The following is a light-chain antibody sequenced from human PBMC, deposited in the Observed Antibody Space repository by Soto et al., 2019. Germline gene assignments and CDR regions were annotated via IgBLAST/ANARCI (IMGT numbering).Light chain of an antibody. V-gene: IGKV3-11*01. CDR1: QSVSSY. CDR3: QQRSNWPRT. Sequence: IVLTQSPGTLSLSPGERAALSCRASQSVSSYLAWYQQKPGQAPRLLIYDASNRATGIPARFSGSGSGTDFTLTISSLEPEDLAVYYCQQRSNWPRTFGQGTKVDIK. J-gene: IGKJ1*01. CDR2: DAS.